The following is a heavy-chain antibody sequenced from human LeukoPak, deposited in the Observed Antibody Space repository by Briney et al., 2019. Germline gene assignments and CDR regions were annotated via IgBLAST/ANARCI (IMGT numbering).Heavy chain of an antibody. Sequence: SETLSLTCTVSGGSISSGGYYWSWIRQDPGKGLEWIGYIYYSGSTYYNPSLKSRVTISVDTSKNQFSLKLSSVTAADTAVYYCARDIGSSWYGNWFDPWGQGTLVTVSS. J-gene: IGHJ5*02. V-gene: IGHV4-31*03. CDR2: IYYSGST. CDR1: GGSISSGGYY. D-gene: IGHD6-13*01. CDR3: ARDIGSSWYGNWFDP.